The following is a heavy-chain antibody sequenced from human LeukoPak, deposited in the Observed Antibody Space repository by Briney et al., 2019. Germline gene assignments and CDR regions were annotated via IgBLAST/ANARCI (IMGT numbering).Heavy chain of an antibody. CDR3: ARGGRYYDSSGNSYYFDY. Sequence: GGSLRLSCAASGFTFSSYSMNWVRQAPGKGLEWVSYISSSSSTIYYADSVKGRFTISRDNAKNSLYLQMNSLRAEDTAVYYCARGGRYYDSSGNSYYFDYWGQGTLVTVSS. CDR1: GFTFSSYS. V-gene: IGHV3-48*01. D-gene: IGHD3-22*01. CDR2: ISSSSSTI. J-gene: IGHJ4*02.